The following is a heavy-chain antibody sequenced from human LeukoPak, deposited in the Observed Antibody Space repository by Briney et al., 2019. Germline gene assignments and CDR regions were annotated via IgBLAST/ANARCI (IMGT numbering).Heavy chain of an antibody. CDR2: ISGSGGST. J-gene: IGHJ4*02. Sequence: GGSLRLSCAASGFTFRSFGMNWVRQAPGKGLEWVSAISGSGGSTYYADSVKGRFTISRDNSKNTLYLQMNSLRAEDTAVYYCAKQTVTTYYFDYWGQGTLVTVSS. CDR3: AKQTVTTYYFDY. D-gene: IGHD4-4*01. CDR1: GFTFRSFG. V-gene: IGHV3-23*01.